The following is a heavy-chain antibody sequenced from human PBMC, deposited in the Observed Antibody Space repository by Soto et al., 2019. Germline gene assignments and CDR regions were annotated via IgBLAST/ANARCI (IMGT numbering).Heavy chain of an antibody. J-gene: IGHJ6*01. CDR1: GGSISSGGYY. V-gene: IGHV4-31*03. Sequence: SETLSLTCTVSGGSISSGGYYWSWIRQHPGKGLEWIGYIYYSGSTYYNPSLKSRVTISVDTSKNQFSLKLSSVSAADTAVYYCARGAGCSSISFYASRCYHSCTAVRGRRSTV. CDR3: ARGAGCSSISFYASRCYHSCTAV. D-gene: IGHD2-2*01. CDR2: IYYSGST.